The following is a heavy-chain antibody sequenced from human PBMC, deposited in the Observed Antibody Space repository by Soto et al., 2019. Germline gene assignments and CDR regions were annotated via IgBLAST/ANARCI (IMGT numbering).Heavy chain of an antibody. V-gene: IGHV1-18*01. Sequence: QVQLVQSGGEVKKPGASVKVSCKTSGYSFTTYGISWVRQAPGQGLEWMGWISAYNGNTNYAQKLQGRVTMTTDTATSTAYVELRSLRSDDTAVYYCAREGPAPYYYYGRDVWGQGSTVTVSS. CDR2: ISAYNGNT. CDR1: GYSFTTYG. CDR3: AREGPAPYYYYGRDV. J-gene: IGHJ6*02.